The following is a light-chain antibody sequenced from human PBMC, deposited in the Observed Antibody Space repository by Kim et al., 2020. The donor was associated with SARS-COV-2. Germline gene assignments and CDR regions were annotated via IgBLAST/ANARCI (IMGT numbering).Light chain of an antibody. CDR2: GAS. Sequence: SPGERATLSCRASQSVSNYVAWYQQKPGQAPRLIMYGASTRATGIPARFSGSGSGTEFTLTITSLQSEDFAVYYCQQYNNWPPITFGQGTRLEIK. V-gene: IGKV3-15*01. CDR1: QSVSNY. J-gene: IGKJ5*01. CDR3: QQYNNWPPIT.